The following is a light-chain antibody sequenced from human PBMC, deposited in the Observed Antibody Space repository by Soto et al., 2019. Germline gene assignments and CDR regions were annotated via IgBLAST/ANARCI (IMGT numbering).Light chain of an antibody. CDR3: QSYDSSLGAYV. V-gene: IGLV1-40*01. Sequence: QSVLTQPPSVSGAPGQRVTLSCTGSSSNIGAGYDVHWYQQLPGTAPKLLIYGNSNRPSGVPDRFSGSKSGTSASLAITGLQAEDETDYYCQSYDSSLGAYVFGTGTKVTVL. J-gene: IGLJ1*01. CDR2: GNS. CDR1: SSNIGAGYD.